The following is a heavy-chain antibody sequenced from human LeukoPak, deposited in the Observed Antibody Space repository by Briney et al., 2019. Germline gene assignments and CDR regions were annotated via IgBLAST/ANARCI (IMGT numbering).Heavy chain of an antibody. CDR2: ISAYNGNT. D-gene: IGHD3-22*01. CDR1: GYTFTSYG. J-gene: IGHJ4*02. CDR3: ARVEHYYDLTTLGGDY. Sequence: ASVKVSCKASGYTFTSYGISWVRQAPGQGLEWMGWISAYNGNTNYAQKLQGRVTMTTDTSTSTANMELRSLRSDDTAVYYCARVEHYYDLTTLGGDYGGQGTLVTVSA. V-gene: IGHV1-18*01.